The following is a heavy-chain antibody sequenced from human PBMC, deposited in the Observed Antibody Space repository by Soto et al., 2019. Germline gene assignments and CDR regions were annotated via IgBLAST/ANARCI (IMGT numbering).Heavy chain of an antibody. CDR2: ISGSGGST. CDR1: GLTFSSYA. CDR3: AKAPAPLRAPI. Sequence: GGSLRLSCAASGLTFSSYAMSWVRQAPGKGLEWVSAISGSGGSTYYADSVKGRFTISRDNSKNTLYLQMNSLRAEDTAVYYCAKAPAPLRAPIWGQGTLVTVSS. V-gene: IGHV3-23*01. J-gene: IGHJ4*02.